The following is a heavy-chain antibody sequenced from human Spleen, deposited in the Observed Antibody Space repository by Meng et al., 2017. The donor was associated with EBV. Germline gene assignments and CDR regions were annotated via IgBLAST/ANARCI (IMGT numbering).Heavy chain of an antibody. CDR3: ARAEWSAPYYFDY. CDR1: GGSISSGNYY. V-gene: IGHV4-30-4*01. J-gene: IGHJ4*02. CDR2: ISNSGST. D-gene: IGHD3-3*01. Sequence: QVQLQESGPGLVKPSQTRSRTCDVSGGSISSGNYYWSWIRQPPGKGLEWIGYISNSGSTYYNPSLKSRVTISVDTSENQFSLKLSSVTAADTAVYFCARAEWSAPYYFDYWGQGTLVTVSS.